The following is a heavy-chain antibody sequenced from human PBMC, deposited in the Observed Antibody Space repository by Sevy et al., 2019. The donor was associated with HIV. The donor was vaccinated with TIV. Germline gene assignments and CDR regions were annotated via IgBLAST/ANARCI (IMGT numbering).Heavy chain of an antibody. CDR1: GGSFSGYY. CDR2: INHSGST. CDR3: AGGITGYYYGSGSYRYYYYMDV. D-gene: IGHD3-10*01. Sequence: SETLSLTCAVYGGSFSGYYWSWIRQPPGKGLEWIGEINHSGSTNYNPSLKSRFTISVDTAKNQFSLKLSSVTAADTAVYYCAGGITGYYYGSGSYRYYYYMDVWGKGTTVTVSS. J-gene: IGHJ6*03. V-gene: IGHV4-34*01.